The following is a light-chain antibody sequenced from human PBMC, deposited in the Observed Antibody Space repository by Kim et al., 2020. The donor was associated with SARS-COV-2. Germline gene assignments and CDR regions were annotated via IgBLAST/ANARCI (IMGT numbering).Light chain of an antibody. J-gene: IGKJ2*01. CDR1: QSVSSNY. CDR2: GAS. V-gene: IGKV3-20*01. Sequence: EIVLTQSPGTLSLSPGERATLSCRASQSVSSNYLAWYQQRPGQAPRLLIYGASSRATGIPDRFSGSGSGTDFILTIIRLEPEDFAVYYCQQYDTSPPAYTFGQGTKLEI. CDR3: QQYDTSPPAYT.